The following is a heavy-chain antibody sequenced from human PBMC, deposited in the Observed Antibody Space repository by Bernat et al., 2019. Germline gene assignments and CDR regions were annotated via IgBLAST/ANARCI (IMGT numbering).Heavy chain of an antibody. CDR1: GGSISSSSYY. CDR2: IYYSGST. V-gene: IGHV4-39*01. CDR3: ARLLRSLYYFDY. D-gene: IGHD3-3*01. J-gene: IGHJ4*02. Sequence: QLQLQESGPGLVKPSETLSLTCTVSGGSISSSSYYWGWTRQPPGKGLEWIGSIYYSGSTYYNPSLKSRVTISVDTSKNQFSLKLSSVTAADTAVYYCARLLRSLYYFDYWGQGTLVTVSS.